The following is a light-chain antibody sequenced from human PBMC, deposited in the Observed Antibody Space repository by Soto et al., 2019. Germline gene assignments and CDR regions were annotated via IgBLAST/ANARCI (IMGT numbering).Light chain of an antibody. Sequence: QSALTQPASVSGSPGQSITISCTGTSSDVGSYNLVSWYQQHPGKAPKLMIYEGSKRPSGVSNRFSGSKSGNTASLTISGLQAEDEADYSLCSYAGSSTFVFGGGTKLTVL. V-gene: IGLV2-23*03. CDR2: EGS. CDR3: CSYAGSSTFV. CDR1: SSDVGSYNL. J-gene: IGLJ2*01.